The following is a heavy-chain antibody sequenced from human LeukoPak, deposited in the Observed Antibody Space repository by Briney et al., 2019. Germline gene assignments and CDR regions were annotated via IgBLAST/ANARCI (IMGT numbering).Heavy chain of an antibody. CDR2: INHSGST. Sequence: KPSETLSLTCAVYGGSFSGYYWSWIRQPPGKGLEWIGEINHSGSTNYNPSLKSRVTISVDTSKNQFSLKLSSVTAADTAVYYCARNLLYYYVSSGYYEEDYFDYWGQGTLVTVSS. D-gene: IGHD3-22*01. CDR3: ARNLLYYYVSSGYYEEDYFDY. V-gene: IGHV4-34*01. CDR1: GGSFSGYY. J-gene: IGHJ4*02.